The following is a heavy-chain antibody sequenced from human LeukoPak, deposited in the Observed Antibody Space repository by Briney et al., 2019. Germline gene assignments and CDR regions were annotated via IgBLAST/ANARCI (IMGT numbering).Heavy chain of an antibody. J-gene: IGHJ4*02. Sequence: ASVKVSCKTSGYSFTSYAINWVRQAPGQGLEFMRWINTGTGNPTYAQGFTGRFVFSLDTSVSTAYLQISTLKAEDTAVYYCASIGAQSFDYWGQGSLVTVSS. CDR2: INTGTGNP. CDR1: GYSFTSYA. CDR3: ASIGAQSFDY. D-gene: IGHD3-10*01. V-gene: IGHV7-4-1*02.